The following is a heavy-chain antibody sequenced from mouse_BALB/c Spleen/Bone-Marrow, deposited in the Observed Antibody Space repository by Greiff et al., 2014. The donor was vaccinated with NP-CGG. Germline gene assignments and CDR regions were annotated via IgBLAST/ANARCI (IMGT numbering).Heavy chain of an antibody. CDR2: IDPANGNT. J-gene: IGHJ1*01. D-gene: IGHD2-4*01. CDR3: ARYDYGWYFSV. Sequence: VQLQQSGAELVKPGASVKLSCTASGFNIKDIYTHWVKQRPEQGLEWIGRIDPANGNTKYDPKFQGKATITADTSSNTAYLQLSSLTSEDTAVYYCARYDYGWYFSVWGAGTTVTVSS. V-gene: IGHV14-3*02. CDR1: GFNIKDIY.